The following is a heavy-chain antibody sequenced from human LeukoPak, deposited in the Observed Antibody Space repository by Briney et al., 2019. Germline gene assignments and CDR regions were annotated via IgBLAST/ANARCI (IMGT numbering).Heavy chain of an antibody. V-gene: IGHV1-18*01. D-gene: IGHD6-6*01. Sequence: GASVKVSCKASGYTFTSYGISWVRQAPGQGLEWMGWISAYNGNTNYAQKLQGRVTMTTDTSTSTAYMELRSLRSDDTAVYYCARDPSSSSSGPFDYWGQGTLVTVSS. J-gene: IGHJ4*02. CDR3: ARDPSSSSSGPFDY. CDR2: ISAYNGNT. CDR1: GYTFTSYG.